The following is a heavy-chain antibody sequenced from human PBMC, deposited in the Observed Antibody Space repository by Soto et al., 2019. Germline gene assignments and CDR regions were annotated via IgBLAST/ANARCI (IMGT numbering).Heavy chain of an antibody. CDR2: IYHSGST. J-gene: IGHJ6*02. V-gene: IGHV4-4*02. Sequence: SETLSLTCAVSGGSISSSNWWSCVRQPPGKGLEWIWEIYHSGSTNYNPSLKSRVTISVDKSKNQFSLKLSSVTAEDTAVYYCARDRGGTTLYYYYGMDVWGQGTTVTVSS. CDR1: GGSISSSNW. D-gene: IGHD1-1*01. CDR3: ARDRGGTTLYYYYGMDV.